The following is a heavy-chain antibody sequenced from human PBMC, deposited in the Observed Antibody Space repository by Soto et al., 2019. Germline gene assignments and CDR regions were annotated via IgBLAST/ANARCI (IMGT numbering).Heavy chain of an antibody. Sequence: SETLSLTCTVSGGSISSSSYYWGWIRQPPGKGLEWIGSIYYSGSTYYNPSLKSRVTISVDTSKNQFSLKLSSVTAADTAVYYCACSGYYYYFDYWGQGTLVTVSS. CDR3: ACSGYYYYFDY. CDR1: GGSISSSSYY. CDR2: IYYSGST. V-gene: IGHV4-39*01. J-gene: IGHJ4*02. D-gene: IGHD3-22*01.